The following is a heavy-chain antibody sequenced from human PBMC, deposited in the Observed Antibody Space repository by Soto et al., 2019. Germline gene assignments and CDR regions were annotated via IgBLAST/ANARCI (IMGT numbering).Heavy chain of an antibody. CDR1: RFTVSSNY. Sequence: PGGSLRLSCAASRFTVSSNYMSWVRQAPRKGLEWVSVIYSGGSTYYAESVKGRFTISRDNSKNTLYLQMNSLRAEDTAVYYCARDLIHDFALGLDYYGMGVWGQGTSVTVSS. J-gene: IGHJ6*02. V-gene: IGHV3-66*01. CDR2: IYSGGST. D-gene: IGHD3-3*01. CDR3: ARDLIHDFALGLDYYGMGV.